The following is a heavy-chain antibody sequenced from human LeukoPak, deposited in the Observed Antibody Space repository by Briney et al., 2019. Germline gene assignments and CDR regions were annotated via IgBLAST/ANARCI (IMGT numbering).Heavy chain of an antibody. CDR2: IYTSGST. D-gene: IGHD2-2*02. J-gene: IGHJ4*02. CDR1: GGSIGSYY. Sequence: SETLSLTCTVSGGSIGSYYWSWIRQPAGKGLEWIGRIYTSGSTNYNPSLKSRVTMSVDTSKNQFSLKLSSVTAADTAVYYCARVKIVVVPAAVQYYFDYWGQGTLVTVSS. V-gene: IGHV4-4*07. CDR3: ARVKIVVVPAAVQYYFDY.